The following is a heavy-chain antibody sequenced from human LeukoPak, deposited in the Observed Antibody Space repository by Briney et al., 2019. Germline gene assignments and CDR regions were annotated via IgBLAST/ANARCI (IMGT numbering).Heavy chain of an antibody. Sequence: GSLRLSCAASGFTFDSYAMSWVRQAPGKGLEWVSAISGTGRTTYYADSVKGRFTISRDNSKNTLYLQMNTLRAEDTAVYYCAKEHSSSFTFDIWGQGTMVTVSS. CDR3: AKEHSSSFTFDI. CDR1: GFTFDSYA. D-gene: IGHD6-13*01. CDR2: ISGTGRTT. V-gene: IGHV3-23*01. J-gene: IGHJ3*02.